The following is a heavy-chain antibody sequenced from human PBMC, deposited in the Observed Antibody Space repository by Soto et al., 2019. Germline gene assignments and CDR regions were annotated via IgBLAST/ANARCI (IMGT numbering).Heavy chain of an antibody. CDR1: GYTFTSYG. D-gene: IGHD6-13*01. CDR3: ARGQEMGGQQLPHFDY. V-gene: IGHV1-18*01. CDR2: ISAYNGNT. J-gene: IGHJ4*02. Sequence: QVQLVQSGAEVKKPGASVKVSCKASGYTFTSYGISWVRQAPGQGLEWMGWISAYNGNTNYAQKLQGRVTMTTDTXTXXAYMELRSLRSDDTAVYYCARGQEMGGQQLPHFDYWGQGTLVTVSS.